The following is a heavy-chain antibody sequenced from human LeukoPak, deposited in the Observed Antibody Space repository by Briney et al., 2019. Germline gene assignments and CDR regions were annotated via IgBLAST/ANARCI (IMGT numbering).Heavy chain of an antibody. CDR3: ARGTGGYTLF. J-gene: IGHJ4*02. Sequence: SETLSLTCTVSGGSISNNYWSWIRQPAGKRLEWNGRIYTGGSTNYNPSLKSRVTMSVDTSKNQFSLKLSSVTAADTAVYYCARGTGGYTLFWGQGTLVTVSS. CDR2: IYTGGST. V-gene: IGHV4-4*07. CDR1: GGSISNNY. D-gene: IGHD5-12*01.